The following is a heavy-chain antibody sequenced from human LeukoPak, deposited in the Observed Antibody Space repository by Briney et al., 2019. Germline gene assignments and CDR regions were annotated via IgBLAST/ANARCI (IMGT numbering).Heavy chain of an antibody. Sequence: PSETLSLTCTVSGVSISSYYWSWIRQPAGKGLEWIGEINHSGSTNYNPPLKSRATISVEASRNHFSVKLRSVHAAAPALYYGARRRWEGCGGSFDSWGQGTMVIVSS. V-gene: IGHV4-34*01. D-gene: IGHD1-26*01. J-gene: IGHJ3*02. CDR3: ARRRWEGCGGSFDS. CDR1: GVSISSYY. CDR2: INHSGST.